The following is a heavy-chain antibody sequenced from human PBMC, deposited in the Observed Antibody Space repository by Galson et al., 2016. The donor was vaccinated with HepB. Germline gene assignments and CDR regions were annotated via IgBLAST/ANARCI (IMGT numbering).Heavy chain of an antibody. CDR2: IFYTGRT. V-gene: IGHV4-61*01. CDR3: ARVARRGGSGTYDS. Sequence: ETLSLTCNVSGGSVSNDNVFWSWIRQPPGKSLEWIGNIFYTGRTNYSPSLRSRVTMSVDTSTNRFSLPLSSVTAVDTAVYFCARVARRGGSGTYDSWGQGILVTVSS. J-gene: IGHJ4*02. D-gene: IGHD3-10*01. CDR1: GGSVSNDNVF.